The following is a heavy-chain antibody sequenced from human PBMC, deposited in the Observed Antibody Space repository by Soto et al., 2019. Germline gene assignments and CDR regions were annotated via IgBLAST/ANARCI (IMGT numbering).Heavy chain of an antibody. J-gene: IGHJ4*02. D-gene: IGHD2-15*01. Sequence: SVKVSCKASGGTFSSYAISWVRQAPGQGLEWMGGIIPIFGTANYAQKFQGRVTITADESTSTAYMELSSLRSEDTAVYYCASRYCSGGSCYSGIQYYFDYWGQGPLVTVSS. V-gene: IGHV1-69*13. CDR2: IIPIFGTA. CDR3: ASRYCSGGSCYSGIQYYFDY. CDR1: GGTFSSYA.